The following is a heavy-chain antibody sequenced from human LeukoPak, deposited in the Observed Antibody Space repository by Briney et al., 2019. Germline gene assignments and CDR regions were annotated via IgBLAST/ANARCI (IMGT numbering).Heavy chain of an antibody. Sequence: GGSLRLSCAASGFTFSSYGMHWVRQAPGKGLEWVAVISYDGSNKYYADSVKGRFTISRDNSKNTLYLQMNSLRAEDTAVYYCAKDKGSLHFDYWGQGTLVTVSS. CDR1: GFTFSSYG. J-gene: IGHJ4*02. V-gene: IGHV3-30*18. CDR2: ISYDGSNK. D-gene: IGHD2-15*01. CDR3: AKDKGSLHFDY.